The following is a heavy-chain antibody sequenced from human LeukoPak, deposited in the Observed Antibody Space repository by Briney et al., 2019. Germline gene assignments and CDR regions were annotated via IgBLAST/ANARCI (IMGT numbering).Heavy chain of an antibody. CDR1: GFTFKNYA. D-gene: IGHD2-15*01. CDR2: TSGSGDIR. CDR3: ANYRSGGGGYYSGLEH. V-gene: IGHV3-23*01. Sequence: PGGSLRVSCAASGFTFKNYAMTWVRQAPGKGLEWVSRTSGSGDIRLYADSVKGRFTISRTNSENRLYLQMNSLRADDSGVYYCANYRSGGGGYYSGLEHWGQGTQVTVSS. J-gene: IGHJ1*01.